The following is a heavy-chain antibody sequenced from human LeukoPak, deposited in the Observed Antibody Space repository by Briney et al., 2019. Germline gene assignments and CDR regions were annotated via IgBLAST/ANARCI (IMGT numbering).Heavy chain of an antibody. Sequence: ASVKVSCKASGYTFTSYGISWVRQAPGQGLEWMGWISAYNGNTNYAQKLQGRVTMTTDTSTSTAYMELRSLRSDDTAVYYCARWDLGYCSGGSCYPAGYFQHWGQGTLVTVSS. CDR2: ISAYNGNT. CDR3: ARWDLGYCSGGSCYPAGYFQH. J-gene: IGHJ1*01. V-gene: IGHV1-18*01. D-gene: IGHD2-15*01. CDR1: GYTFTSYG.